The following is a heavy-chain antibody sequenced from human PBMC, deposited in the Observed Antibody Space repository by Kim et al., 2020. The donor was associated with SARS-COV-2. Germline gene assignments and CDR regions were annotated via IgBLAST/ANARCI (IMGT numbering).Heavy chain of an antibody. CDR3: AKSVRASSGWYLSYFDY. Sequence: GGSLRLSCAASGFTFSSYGMHWVRQAPGKGLEWVAVISYDGSNKYYADSVKGRFTISRDNSKNTLYLQMNSLRAEDTAVYYCAKSVRASSGWYLSYFDYWGQGTLVTVSS. CDR1: GFTFSSYG. CDR2: ISYDGSNK. D-gene: IGHD6-19*01. V-gene: IGHV3-30*18. J-gene: IGHJ4*02.